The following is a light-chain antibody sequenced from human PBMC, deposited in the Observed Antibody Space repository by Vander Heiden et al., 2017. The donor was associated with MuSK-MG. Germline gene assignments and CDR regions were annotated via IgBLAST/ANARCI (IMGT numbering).Light chain of an antibody. CDR3: QQSDSTPIT. CDR2: AAS. J-gene: IGKJ5*01. CDR1: QSISSY. Sequence: DIQMTQSPSSLSASVGDRVTITCRASQSISSYLNWYQQKPEKAPKLLIYAASSLQSGVPSRFSGSGSGTDFTLTISSLQPEDFATYYCQQSDSTPITFGQGTRLEIK. V-gene: IGKV1-39*01.